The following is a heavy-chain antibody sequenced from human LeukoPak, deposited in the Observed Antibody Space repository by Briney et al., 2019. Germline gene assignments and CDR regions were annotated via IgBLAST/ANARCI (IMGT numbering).Heavy chain of an antibody. D-gene: IGHD3-22*01. CDR2: IYYSGST. V-gene: IGHV4-59*01. CDR3: ARDRDSSGYQYNAFDI. J-gene: IGHJ3*02. Sequence: SETLSLTCTVSGGSINNYYWSWIRQPPGKGLEWIGYIYYSGSTNYNPSLKSRATISVDTSKNQFSLKLSSVTAADTAVYYCARDRDSSGYQYNAFDIWGQGTMVTVSS. CDR1: GGSINNYY.